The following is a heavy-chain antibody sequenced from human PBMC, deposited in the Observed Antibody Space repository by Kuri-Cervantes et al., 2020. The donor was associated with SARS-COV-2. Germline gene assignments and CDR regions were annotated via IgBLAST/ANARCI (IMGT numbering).Heavy chain of an antibody. J-gene: IGHJ4*02. Sequence: LSLTCAASGFTFSSYGMHWVRQAPGKGLEWVAFIRYDGSNKYYADSVKGRFTISRDNAKNSLYLQMNSLRAEDTAVYYCARQGEADIAAPLRWFDYWGQGTLVTVSS. CDR2: IRYDGSNK. V-gene: IGHV3-30*02. CDR3: ARQGEADIAAPLRWFDY. D-gene: IGHD6-6*01. CDR1: GFTFSSYG.